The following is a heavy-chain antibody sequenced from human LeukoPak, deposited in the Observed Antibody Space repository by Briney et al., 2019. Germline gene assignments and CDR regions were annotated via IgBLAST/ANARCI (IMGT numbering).Heavy chain of an antibody. Sequence: SETLSLTCTVSGGSISSYYWSWIRQPAGKGLEWIGRIYTSGSTNYNPSLKSRVTMSVDTSKNQFSLKLSSVTAADTAVYYCARDLAYDFWSGYGRGNAFDIWGQGTMVTVSS. CDR1: GGSISSYY. J-gene: IGHJ3*02. D-gene: IGHD3-3*01. CDR2: IYTSGST. V-gene: IGHV4-4*07. CDR3: ARDLAYDFWSGYGRGNAFDI.